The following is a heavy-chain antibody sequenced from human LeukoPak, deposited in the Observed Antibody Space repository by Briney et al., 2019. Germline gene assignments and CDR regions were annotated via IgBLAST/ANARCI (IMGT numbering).Heavy chain of an antibody. J-gene: IGHJ4*02. CDR2: ISSSSTI. V-gene: IGHV3-48*01. CDR3: AKGHVRYHSPFDY. Sequence: GGSLRLSCAASGFTFSSYSMNWVRQAPGKGLEWVSYISSSSTIYYADSVKGRFTISRDNAKNSLYLQMNSLRAEDTAVYYCAKGHVRYHSPFDYWGQGTLVTVSS. CDR1: GFTFSSYS. D-gene: IGHD2-2*01.